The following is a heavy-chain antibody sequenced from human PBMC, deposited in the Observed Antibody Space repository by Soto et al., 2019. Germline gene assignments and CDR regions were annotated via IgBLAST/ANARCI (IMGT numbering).Heavy chain of an antibody. J-gene: IGHJ4*02. V-gene: IGHV3-15*01. Sequence: ESGGGLVRPGGSLRLSCAASGFTFSIAWMSWVRQAPGKGLEWVGRIKSKTDGGATDYAAPVKGRFTISRDDSKNTLWLQMNSLKTEDTAVYYCTVYGGNGAFDSWGQGTLVTVSS. D-gene: IGHD4-17*01. CDR3: TVYGGNGAFDS. CDR1: GFTFSIAW. CDR2: IKSKTDGGAT.